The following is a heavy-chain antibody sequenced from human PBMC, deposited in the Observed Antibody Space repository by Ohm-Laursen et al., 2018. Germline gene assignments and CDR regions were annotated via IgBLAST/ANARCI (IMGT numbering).Heavy chain of an antibody. V-gene: IGHV3-53*01. CDR3: AIYYDSNGAFPGGVAY. CDR1: GFTVSNNY. Sequence: GSLRLSCAASGFTVSNNYMTWVRQAPGKGLEWVSVIYRGGTTYYADSVKGRFTSSRDNSQNTLYLQMNSLRAEDTAVYYCAIYYDSNGAFPGGVAYWGQGTLVTVSS. CDR2: IYRGGTT. J-gene: IGHJ4*02. D-gene: IGHD3-22*01.